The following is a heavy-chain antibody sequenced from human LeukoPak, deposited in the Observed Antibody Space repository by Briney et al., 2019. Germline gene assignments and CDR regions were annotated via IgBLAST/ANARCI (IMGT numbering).Heavy chain of an antibody. D-gene: IGHD1-26*01. CDR1: GFTFSSYG. CDR3: ARSKWDY. J-gene: IGHJ4*02. Sequence: GGSLRLSCAGSGFTFSSYGMHWVRQAPGKGLEWVAVISYDGSNKYYADSVKGRFTISRDNAKNSLYLQMNSLRAEDTAVYYCARSKWDYWGQGTLVTVSS. V-gene: IGHV3-30*03. CDR2: ISYDGSNK.